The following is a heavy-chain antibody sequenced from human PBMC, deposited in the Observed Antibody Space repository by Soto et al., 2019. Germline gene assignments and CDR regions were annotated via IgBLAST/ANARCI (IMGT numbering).Heavy chain of an antibody. J-gene: IGHJ3*02. V-gene: IGHV1-69*02. CDR2: IIPMLAIT. D-gene: IGHD6-13*01. Sequence: QVQLVQSGAEVKKPGSSVKVSCKASGGTFNVYTIIWVRQAPGQGLEWMGRIIPMLAITNYAQRFQGRVTLTADTSTTTAYMELSSLTSEHTAVYYCALGSWSGETFDIWGQGTLVTVPS. CDR1: GGTFNVYT. CDR3: ALGSWSGETFDI.